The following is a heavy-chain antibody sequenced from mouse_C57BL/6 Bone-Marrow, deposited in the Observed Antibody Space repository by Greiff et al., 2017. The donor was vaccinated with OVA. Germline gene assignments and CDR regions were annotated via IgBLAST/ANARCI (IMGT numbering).Heavy chain of an antibody. J-gene: IGHJ4*01. CDR1: GISITTGNYR. V-gene: IGHV3-5*01. CDR3: AREGFNAMDY. CDR2: IYYSGTI. Sequence: EVKLVESGPGLVKPSQTVFLTCTVTGISITTGNYRWSWLRQFPGNKLEWIGSIYYSGTITSNPSLTSRTTITRDTPKNQFCLEMNSLTAEDTATYYCAREGFNAMDYWGQGTSVTVSS.